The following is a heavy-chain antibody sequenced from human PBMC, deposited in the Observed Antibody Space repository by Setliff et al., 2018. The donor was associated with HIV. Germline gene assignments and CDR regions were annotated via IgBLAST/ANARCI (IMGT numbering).Heavy chain of an antibody. CDR2: IFKDGNT. Sequence: PGESLRLSCAASRFTVSNNFMSWIRQAPGKGLEWVSAIFKDGNTYYADSVKGRFTISRDNSKNTLSVQMHSLRAEDTAMYYCASSSSWPGFFEYWGLGTLVTVSS. J-gene: IGHJ4*02. CDR3: ASSSSWPGFFEY. D-gene: IGHD6-13*01. V-gene: IGHV3-53*01. CDR1: RFTVSNNF.